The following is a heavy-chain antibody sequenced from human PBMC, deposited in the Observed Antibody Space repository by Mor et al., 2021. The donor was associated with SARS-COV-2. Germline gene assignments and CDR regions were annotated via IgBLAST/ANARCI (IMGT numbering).Heavy chain of an antibody. Sequence: SSYIYYADAVTGRFTLSRDNAKNSLYLQMNSLRAEDTAVYYCARDLGDYDSSGYYLGGIDYWGQGTLVTVSS. D-gene: IGHD3-22*01. V-gene: IGHV3-21*01. CDR3: ARDLGDYDSSGYYLGGIDY. CDR2: SSYI. J-gene: IGHJ4*02.